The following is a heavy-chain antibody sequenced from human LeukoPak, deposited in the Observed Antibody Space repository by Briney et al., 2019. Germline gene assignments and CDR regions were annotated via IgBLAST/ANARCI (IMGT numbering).Heavy chain of an antibody. V-gene: IGHV5-51*01. Sequence: GESPKSPCKGSGYSFTRYWLGWVRPMPGKGLEWMGIVYPGDSDTRYSPSFQGQVTISADKSISTAYLQWSSLKASDTAIYYCARAGLFHGDTYYYGSGSGFDYWGQGTLVTVSS. CDR2: VYPGDSDT. D-gene: IGHD3-10*01. CDR1: GYSFTRYW. J-gene: IGHJ4*02. CDR3: ARAGLFHGDTYYYGSGSGFDY.